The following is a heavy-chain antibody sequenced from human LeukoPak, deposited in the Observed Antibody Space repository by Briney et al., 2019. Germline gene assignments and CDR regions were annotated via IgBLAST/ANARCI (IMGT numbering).Heavy chain of an antibody. Sequence: ASVKVSCKASGYTFTSYAMHWVRQAPGQRFEWMGWINAGNGNTKYSQKFQGRVTITRDTSASTAYMELSSLRSEDTAVYYCARDRSFDYGDYPGLFDYWGQGTLVTVSS. CDR3: ARDRSFDYGDYPGLFDY. J-gene: IGHJ4*02. CDR2: INAGNGNT. CDR1: GYTFTSYA. D-gene: IGHD4-17*01. V-gene: IGHV1-3*01.